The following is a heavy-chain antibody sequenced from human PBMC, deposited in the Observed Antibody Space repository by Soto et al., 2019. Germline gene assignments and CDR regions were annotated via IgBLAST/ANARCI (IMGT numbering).Heavy chain of an antibody. CDR3: ARGTSSSWYY. CDR1: GGSFSGYY. CDR2: INHSGST. Sequence: QVQLQQWGAGLLKPSETLSLTCAVYGGSFSGYYWSWIRQPPGKGLEWIGEINHSGSTNYNPSLKSRVTISVDTSKNQFSLTLSSVTAADTAVYYCARGTSSSWYYWGQGTLFTVSS. J-gene: IGHJ4*02. D-gene: IGHD6-13*01. V-gene: IGHV4-34*01.